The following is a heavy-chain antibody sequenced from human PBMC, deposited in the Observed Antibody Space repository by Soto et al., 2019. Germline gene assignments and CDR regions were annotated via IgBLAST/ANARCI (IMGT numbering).Heavy chain of an antibody. J-gene: IGHJ5*02. D-gene: IGHD2-2*01. CDR3: VRWGGSSTSARFDL. CDR1: GFTFNHYG. V-gene: IGHV3-33*01. Sequence: VQLVESGGGVVQPGRSLTLSCAASGFTFNHYGMNWVRQAPGKGLEWVALVYYDGNKKYYADSVKGRFTISRDNSENTVYLRMNRLRAEATAAYYCVRWGGSSTSARFDLWGQGTLVIVSS. CDR2: VYYDGNKK.